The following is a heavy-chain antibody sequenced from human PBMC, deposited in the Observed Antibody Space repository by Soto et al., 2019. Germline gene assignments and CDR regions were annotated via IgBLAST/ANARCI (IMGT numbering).Heavy chain of an antibody. D-gene: IGHD6-25*01. CDR1: GFTFSSYG. Sequence: GGSLRLSCAASGFTFSSYGMGWVRQAPGKGLEWVSSISNSGSEIFYAASVKGRFTISRDSSKNTLYLEMSSLRPEDTAVYYCVRRGYNWQFSDYWGQGTPVTVSS. V-gene: IGHV3-23*01. J-gene: IGHJ4*02. CDR2: ISNSGSEI. CDR3: VRRGYNWQFSDY.